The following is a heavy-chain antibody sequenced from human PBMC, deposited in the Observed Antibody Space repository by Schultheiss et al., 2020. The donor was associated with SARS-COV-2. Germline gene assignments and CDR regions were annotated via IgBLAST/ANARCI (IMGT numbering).Heavy chain of an antibody. V-gene: IGHV1-69*05. Sequence: SVKVSCKASGGTFSSYAISWVRQAPGQGLEWMGGIIPIFGTANYAQKFQGRVTMTRNTSISTAYMELSSLRSEDTAVYYCARGGYCSGGSCYSDWFDPWGQGTLVTVSS. CDR1: GGTFSSYA. CDR3: ARGGYCSGGSCYSDWFDP. J-gene: IGHJ5*02. D-gene: IGHD2-15*01. CDR2: IIPIFGTA.